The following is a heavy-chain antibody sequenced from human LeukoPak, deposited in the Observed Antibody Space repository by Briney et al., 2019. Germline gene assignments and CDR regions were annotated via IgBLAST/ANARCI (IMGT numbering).Heavy chain of an antibody. CDR3: AGTLGDYYDSIGFDP. Sequence: GESLKISCKGSGYSFTSYWIGWVRQMPGKGLEWMGIIYPGDSDTRYSPSFQGQVTISADKAISTAHLQWSSLKASDTAMYYCAGTLGDYYDSIGFDPWGQGTLVTVSS. CDR2: IYPGDSDT. D-gene: IGHD3-22*01. J-gene: IGHJ5*02. CDR1: GYSFTSYW. V-gene: IGHV5-51*01.